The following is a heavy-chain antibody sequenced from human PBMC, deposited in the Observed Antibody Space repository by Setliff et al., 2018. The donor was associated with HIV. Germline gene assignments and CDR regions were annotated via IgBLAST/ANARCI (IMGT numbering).Heavy chain of an antibody. CDR1: GFTFGSYW. V-gene: IGHV3-7*01. CDR2: IKQDGSEK. CDR3: AKDQGRVNDH. J-gene: IGHJ4*02. D-gene: IGHD3-16*01. Sequence: GGSLRLSCAASGFTFGSYWMSWVRQAPGKGLEWVANIKQDGSEKYYVDSVKGRFTISRDNAKNSLYLQMNSLRAEDTAVYYCAKDQGRVNDHWGLGTLVTVSS.